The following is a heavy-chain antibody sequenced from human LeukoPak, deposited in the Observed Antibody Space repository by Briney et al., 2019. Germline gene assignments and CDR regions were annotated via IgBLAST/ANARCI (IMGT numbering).Heavy chain of an antibody. CDR2: INSNGGST. Sequence: GGSLRLSCAASGFTFSSYGMSWVRQAPGKGLEWVSAINSNGGSTCYADSVKGRFTVSRDNAKNTLYLQMSRLRAEDTAVYYCATYGDPHYYYYGMDVWGQGTTVTVSS. J-gene: IGHJ6*02. V-gene: IGHV3-23*01. D-gene: IGHD4-17*01. CDR3: ATYGDPHYYYYGMDV. CDR1: GFTFSSYG.